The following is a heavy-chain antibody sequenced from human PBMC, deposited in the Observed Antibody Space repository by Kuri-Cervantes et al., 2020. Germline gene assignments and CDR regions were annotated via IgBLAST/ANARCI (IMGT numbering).Heavy chain of an antibody. J-gene: IGHJ4*02. CDR3: ARHGVVMTYGGLDY. D-gene: IGHD3-16*01. CDR2: FHHSGTT. Sequence: SQTLSLTCGVSGYSITSGYYWAWIRQPPGKGLEWIGDFHHSGTTDYNPSLKSRVTISEDTSKNQFSLKVRSVTAADTAVYYCARHGVVMTYGGLDYWGQGTLVTVSS. CDR1: GYSITSGYY. V-gene: IGHV4-38-2*01.